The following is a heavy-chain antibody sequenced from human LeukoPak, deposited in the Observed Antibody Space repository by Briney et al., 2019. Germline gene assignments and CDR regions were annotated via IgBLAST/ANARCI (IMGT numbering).Heavy chain of an antibody. CDR2: VFHSGNT. D-gene: IGHD3-10*01. CDR3: ARAVGSGSFQTYYYYMDV. Sequence: TSETLSLTCTVSGYSISSTYYWGWIRQPPGKGLEWVGSVFHSGNTYYNPSLKSRLTISVDTSKNQFSLKLSSVTAADTAVYYCARAVGSGSFQTYYYYMDVWGKGTTVTISS. V-gene: IGHV4-38-2*02. J-gene: IGHJ6*03. CDR1: GYSISSTYY.